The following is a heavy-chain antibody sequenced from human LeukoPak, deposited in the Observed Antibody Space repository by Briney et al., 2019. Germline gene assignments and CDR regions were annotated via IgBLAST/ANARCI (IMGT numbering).Heavy chain of an antibody. V-gene: IGHV3-23*01. CDR3: AKNLLGSGAYSWYFDL. CDR2: ISTSGDGT. J-gene: IGHJ2*01. Sequence: PSETLSLTCTVSGGSISSYYWSWVRQTPGKGLEWVSSISTSGDGTVYADSVKGRVTISRDNSKNTLYLQMNSLRAEDTAVYSCAKNLLGSGAYSWYFDLWGRGTLVTVSS. CDR1: GGSISSYY. D-gene: IGHD1-26*01.